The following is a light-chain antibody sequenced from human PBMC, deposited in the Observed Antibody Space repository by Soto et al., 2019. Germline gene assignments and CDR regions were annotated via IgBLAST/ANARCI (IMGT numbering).Light chain of an antibody. CDR1: HSISTY. CDR3: QQLRMYPST. V-gene: IGKV1-39*01. J-gene: IGKJ4*01. CDR2: AAS. Sequence: DIQMTQSPSSLCASVGDRVTIACRSSHSISTYLNWYQQKPGKAPKLLMHAASSLDRGVPSRFSGSGSGTDFTLTISSLQPEDFATYYCQQLRMYPSTFGGGTKVDIK.